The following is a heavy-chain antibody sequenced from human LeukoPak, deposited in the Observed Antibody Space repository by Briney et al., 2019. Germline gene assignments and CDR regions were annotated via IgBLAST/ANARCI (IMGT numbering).Heavy chain of an antibody. CDR1: GRSFSGYY. CDR3: ARRMNHLPDSSWFPRPFDY. CDR2: INHSGST. Sequence: PSETLSLTCAVYGRSFSGYYWSWIRQPPGKGLEWIGEINHSGSTNYNPSLKSRVTISVDTSKNQFSLKLSSVTAADTAVYYCARRMNHLPDSSWFPRPFDYWGQGTLVTVSS. V-gene: IGHV4-34*01. J-gene: IGHJ4*02. D-gene: IGHD6-13*01.